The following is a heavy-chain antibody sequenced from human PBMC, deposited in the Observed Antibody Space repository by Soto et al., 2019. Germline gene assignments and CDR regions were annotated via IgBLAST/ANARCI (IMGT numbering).Heavy chain of an antibody. D-gene: IGHD6-25*01. V-gene: IGHV3-23*01. Sequence: XGSLRLSCAASGFIFSNYAMNGVRQAPGKGLEWVSFVSGSADGTFYADSVKGRFSISRDNSKNTLYLQMNNLRAEDTAVYYCAKGRLSFDFWGQGTLVTVSS. CDR1: GFIFSNYA. CDR3: AKGRLSFDF. CDR2: VSGSADGT. J-gene: IGHJ4*02.